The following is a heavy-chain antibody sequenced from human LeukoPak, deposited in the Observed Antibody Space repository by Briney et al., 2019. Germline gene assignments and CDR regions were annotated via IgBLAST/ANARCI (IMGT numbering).Heavy chain of an antibody. CDR2: IYSGGST. J-gene: IGHJ4*02. CDR3: ARVSQGVYFDY. CDR1: GFTVSSNY. V-gene: IGHV3-66*01. Sequence: PGGSLRLSCAASGFTVSSNYMSWVRQAPGKGLEWVSVIYSGGSTYYADSVKGRFTISRDNSKNTLYLQMNSLRAEDTAVYYCARVSQGVYFDYWGQGTLVTVSS.